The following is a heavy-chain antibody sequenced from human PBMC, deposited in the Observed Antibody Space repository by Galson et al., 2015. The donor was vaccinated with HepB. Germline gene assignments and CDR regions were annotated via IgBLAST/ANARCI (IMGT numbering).Heavy chain of an antibody. V-gene: IGHV7-4-1*02. D-gene: IGHD3-10*01. Sequence: SVKVSCKASGYTFTGYAMNWVRQAPGQGLEWMGWINTNTGDPTYAQGFTGRFVFSLDTSVSTAYLQISSLKAEDTAVYYCARTPYYGSGNFYNAWFGPWGQGTLVTVPS. CDR1: GYTFTGYA. J-gene: IGHJ5*02. CDR3: ARTPYYGSGNFYNAWFGP. CDR2: INTNTGDP.